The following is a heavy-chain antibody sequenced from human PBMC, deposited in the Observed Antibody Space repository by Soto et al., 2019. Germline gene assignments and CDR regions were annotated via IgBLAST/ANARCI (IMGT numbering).Heavy chain of an antibody. CDR1: GYTFTSYG. Sequence: ASVNVSCKASGYTFTSYGISWVRQAPGQGLEWMGWISAYNGNTNYAQKLQGRVTMTTDTSTSTAYMELRSLRSDDTAVYYCARDSYDFWSGYDAFDIWGQGTMVTVSS. V-gene: IGHV1-18*01. CDR2: ISAYNGNT. J-gene: IGHJ3*02. D-gene: IGHD3-3*01. CDR3: ARDSYDFWSGYDAFDI.